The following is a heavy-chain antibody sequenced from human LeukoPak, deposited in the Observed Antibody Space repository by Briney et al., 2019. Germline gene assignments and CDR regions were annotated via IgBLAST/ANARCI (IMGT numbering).Heavy chain of an antibody. CDR3: ARGRHCSSTSCYNYYYGMTS. D-gene: IGHD2-2*02. CDR1: GGTFSSYT. V-gene: IGHV1-69*02. J-gene: IGHJ6*02. CDR2: IIPILGIA. Sequence: ASVKVSCKASGGTFSSYTISWVRQAPGQGLEWMGRIIPILGIANYAQKFQGRVTITADKSTSTAYMELSSLRSEDTAVYYCARGRHCSSTSCYNYYYGMTSGAKGPRSPSP.